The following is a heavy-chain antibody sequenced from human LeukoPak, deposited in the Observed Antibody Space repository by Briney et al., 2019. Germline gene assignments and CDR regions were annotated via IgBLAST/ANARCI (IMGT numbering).Heavy chain of an antibody. J-gene: IGHJ4*02. D-gene: IGHD2-2*02. CDR1: GFTSSSYA. CDR2: ICGSGGSP. CDR3: AKDYEGYCSTTSCYIFDY. V-gene: IGHV3-23*01. Sequence: PGGSLRLSCAASGFTSSSYAMSSVRQAPGKGLEWVSAICGSGGSPYYAASVKGRFTISRHNSKNTLYLKMNGLRADDTAVYYCAKDYEGYCSTTSCYIFDYWGQGTLVTVSS.